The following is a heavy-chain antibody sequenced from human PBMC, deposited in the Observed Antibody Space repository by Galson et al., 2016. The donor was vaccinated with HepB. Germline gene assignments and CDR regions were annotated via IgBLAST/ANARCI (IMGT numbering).Heavy chain of an antibody. CDR1: GFTFSNYA. D-gene: IGHD6-19*01. J-gene: IGHJ4*02. Sequence: SLRLSRAASGFTFSNYAMSWVRQAPGRGLEWVSTISGSAGTTYYADSVKGRFTISRDNSKHALFLHMSSLRAEDTAVYYCAGGGSGWFYYLDYWGQGTLVTVSS. CDR3: AGGGSGWFYYLDY. CDR2: ISGSAGTT. V-gene: IGHV3-23*01.